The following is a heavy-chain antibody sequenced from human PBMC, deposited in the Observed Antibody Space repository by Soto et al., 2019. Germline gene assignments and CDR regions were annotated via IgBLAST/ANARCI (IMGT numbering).Heavy chain of an antibody. CDR2: IWYDGSNK. V-gene: IGHV3-33*01. J-gene: IGHJ4*02. D-gene: IGHD3-22*01. CDR1: GFTFGSYG. Sequence: GGSLRLSCAASGFTFGSYGMHWVRQAPGKGLEWVAVIWYDGSNKYYADSVKGRFTISRDNSKNTLYLQMNSLRAEDTAVYYCATTTLREEDYYDSSGYYYGYWGQGTLVTVSS. CDR3: ATTTLREEDYYDSSGYYYGY.